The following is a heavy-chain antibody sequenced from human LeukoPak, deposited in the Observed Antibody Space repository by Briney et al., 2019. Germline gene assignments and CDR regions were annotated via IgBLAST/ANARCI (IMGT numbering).Heavy chain of an antibody. D-gene: IGHD3-10*01. CDR2: INPNSGGT. Sequence: ASVKVSCKASGYTLTGYYIHWVRLASGQGLEWMGWINPNSGGTKYAQKLQGRVTMTTDTSTSTAYMELRSLRSDDTAVYYCARNYGSGRGFHFDYWGQGTLVTVSS. V-gene: IGHV1-2*02. CDR3: ARNYGSGRGFHFDY. J-gene: IGHJ4*02. CDR1: GYTLTGYY.